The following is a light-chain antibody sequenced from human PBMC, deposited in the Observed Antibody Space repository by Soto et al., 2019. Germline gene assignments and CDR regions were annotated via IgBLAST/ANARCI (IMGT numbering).Light chain of an antibody. Sequence: TQSPSTLSASVGDRVTITCRASQTISSYLAWYQQKPGQAPRLLMYDASNRATGIPARFSGSGSGTDFTLTISSLEPEDFAVYYCQQRSNWPLFGQGTRLENK. J-gene: IGKJ5*01. CDR3: QQRSNWPL. CDR2: DAS. V-gene: IGKV3-11*01. CDR1: QTISSY.